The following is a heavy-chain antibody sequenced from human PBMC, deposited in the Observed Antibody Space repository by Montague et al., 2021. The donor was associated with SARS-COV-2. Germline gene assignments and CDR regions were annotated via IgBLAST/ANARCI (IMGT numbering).Heavy chain of an antibody. V-gene: IGHV3-33*01. J-gene: IGHJ6*02. CDR1: GFTFSSYG. Sequence: SLRLSCAASGFTFSSYGMHWVRQAPGKGLEWVAVIWYDGSNKYYADSVKGRFTISRDNSKNTLYLQMNSLRAEDTDVYYCARILSYYYGMDVWGQGTTVTVSS. CDR3: ARILSYYYGMDV. CDR2: IWYDGSNK. D-gene: IGHD2-15*01.